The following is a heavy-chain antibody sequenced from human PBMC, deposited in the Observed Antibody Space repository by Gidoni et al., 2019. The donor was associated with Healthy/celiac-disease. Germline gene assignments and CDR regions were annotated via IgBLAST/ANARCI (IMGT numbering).Heavy chain of an antibody. D-gene: IGHD2-15*01. V-gene: IGHV1-69*01. CDR3: ARAGLFPVVAATNDAFDI. CDR1: GGTLSSHA. J-gene: IGHJ3*02. CDR2: IIPICGKA. Sequence: QVQQVQSGAEVKKPGSSVKDSCKASGGTLSSHAISWVRPAPGQGRKWMGWIIPICGKANCAQKSQSRVTITADESTSAAYMELRSLRSEDTAVYDCARAGLFPVVAATNDAFDIWGQGTMVTVSS.